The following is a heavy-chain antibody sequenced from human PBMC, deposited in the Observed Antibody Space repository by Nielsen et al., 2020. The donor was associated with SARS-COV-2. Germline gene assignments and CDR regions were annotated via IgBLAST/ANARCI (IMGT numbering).Heavy chain of an antibody. D-gene: IGHD5-12*01. CDR3: ARGAEVAGWGVLDY. CDR2: ISAYNGST. CDR1: GYTFTSYG. J-gene: IGHJ4*02. V-gene: IGHV1-18*01. Sequence: ASVKVSCKASGYTFTSYGISWVRQAPGQGLEWMGWISAYNGSTNYAQKLQGRVTMTTDTSTSTAYMELRSLRSDDTAVYYCARGAEVAGWGVLDYWGQGTLVTVSS.